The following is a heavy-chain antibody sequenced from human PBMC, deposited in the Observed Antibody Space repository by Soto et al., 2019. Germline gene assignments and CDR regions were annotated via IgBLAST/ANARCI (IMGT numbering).Heavy chain of an antibody. J-gene: IGHJ4*02. CDR2: ISYDGSNK. V-gene: IGHV3-30*18. D-gene: IGHD3-16*01. Sequence: QVQLVESGGGVVQPGRSLRLSCAASGFTFSSYGMHWVRQAPGKGLEWVAVISYDGSNKYYADSVKGRFTISRDNSKNTLYLQMNSRRAEDTAVYYCAKDLYYDYIWGSDYYFDYWGQGTQVTVSS. CDR1: GFTFSSYG. CDR3: AKDLYYDYIWGSDYYFDY.